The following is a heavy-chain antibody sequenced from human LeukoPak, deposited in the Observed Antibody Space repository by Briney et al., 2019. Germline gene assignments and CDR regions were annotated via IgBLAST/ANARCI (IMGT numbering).Heavy chain of an antibody. CDR3: AKVDNWKYAHHDF. J-gene: IGHJ4*02. V-gene: IGHV3-74*01. Sequence: PRGSLRLSCAASGVTFSSYWMHWGRQAPGKGVGWGSRINSDGRSTNSADSVKGRFTISRDNSKYALSLQMTSLRDDDTAVYYCAKVDNWKYAHHDFWGQGTLVTVSS. CDR2: INSDGRST. CDR1: GVTFSSYW. D-gene: IGHD1-1*01.